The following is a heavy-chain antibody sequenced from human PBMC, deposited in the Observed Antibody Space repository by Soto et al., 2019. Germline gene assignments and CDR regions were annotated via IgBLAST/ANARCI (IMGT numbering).Heavy chain of an antibody. CDR2: ISGSGGST. D-gene: IGHD3-3*01. V-gene: IGHV3-23*01. CDR3: AKGGSEKYYDFWSGYYTDYYYYGIDV. Sequence: LSCSASGFTFSSYAMSWVRQAPGKVLEWVSAISGSGGSTYYADSVKGRFTISRDNSKNTLYLQMNSLGAEDTAVYYCAKGGSEKYYDFWSGYYTDYYYYGIDVWGQGTTV. J-gene: IGHJ6*02. CDR1: GFTFSSYA.